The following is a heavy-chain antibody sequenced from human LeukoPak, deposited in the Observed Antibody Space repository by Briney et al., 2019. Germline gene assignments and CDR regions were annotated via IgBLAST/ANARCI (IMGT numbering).Heavy chain of an antibody. CDR1: GFTFDDYA. V-gene: IGHV3-9*01. CDR3: AKSQGQRLVYHFDY. J-gene: IGHJ4*02. Sequence: GRSLRLSCAASGFTFDDYAMHWVRQAPGKGLEWVSGISWDSGSIGYADSVKGRFTISRDNAKNSLYLQMNSLRAEDTALYYCAKSQGQRLVYHFDYWGQGTLVTVSS. CDR2: ISWDSGSI. D-gene: IGHD6-13*01.